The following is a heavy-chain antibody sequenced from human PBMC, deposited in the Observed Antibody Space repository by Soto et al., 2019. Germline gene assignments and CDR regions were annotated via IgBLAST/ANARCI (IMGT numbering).Heavy chain of an antibody. J-gene: IGHJ4*02. D-gene: IGHD3-22*01. CDR1: GFTFSSYA. V-gene: IGHV3-23*01. CDR3: ARMGTYYYDSSGYVDY. CDR2: ISGSGGST. Sequence: GGSLRLSCAASGFTFSSYAMSWVRQAPGKGLEWVSAISGSGGSTYYADSVKGRFTISRDNSKNTLYLQMNSLRAEDTAVYYCARMGTYYYDSSGYVDYWGQGTLVTVSS.